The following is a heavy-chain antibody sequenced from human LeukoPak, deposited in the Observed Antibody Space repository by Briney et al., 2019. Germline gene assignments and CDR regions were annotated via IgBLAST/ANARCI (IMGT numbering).Heavy chain of an antibody. V-gene: IGHV3-23*01. CDR3: AKESGYSYGFVDY. J-gene: IGHJ4*02. CDR2: ISGSGSST. D-gene: IGHD5-18*01. CDR1: GYTFTSYG. Sequence: ASVKVSCKASGYTFTSYGISWVRQAPGKGLEWVSAISGSGSSTYYADSVKGRFTISRDNSKNTLYLQMNSLRAEDTAVYYCAKESGYSYGFVDYWGQGTLVTVSS.